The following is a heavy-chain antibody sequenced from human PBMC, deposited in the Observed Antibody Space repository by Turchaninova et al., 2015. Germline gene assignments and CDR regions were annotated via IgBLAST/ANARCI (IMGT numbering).Heavy chain of an antibody. V-gene: IGHV1-46*01. Sequence: QVQLVQSGAEVKKPWASVKVSCKASGYTFTTYYIPWVRQAPGHGLKWKGILSPIGNITYNAQKVQGRVTMTRDTSITTAYMELSSRRSDDTAVYYCARELSLCSGGDCYPMSEYLQHWGQGTLVTVSS. D-gene: IGHD2-21*01. J-gene: IGHJ1*01. CDR2: LSPIGNIT. CDR3: ARELSLCSGGDCYPMSEYLQH. CDR1: GYTFTTYY.